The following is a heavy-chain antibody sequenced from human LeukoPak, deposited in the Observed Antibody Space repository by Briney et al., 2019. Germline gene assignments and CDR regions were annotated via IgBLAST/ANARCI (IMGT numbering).Heavy chain of an antibody. J-gene: IGHJ4*02. CDR2: NSAYNGNT. D-gene: IGHD2-21*02. Sequence: EASVKVSCKASGYTFTSYGISWVRQAPGQGLEWMGWNSAYNGNTNYAQKLQGRVTITADKSTSTAYMELSSLRSEDTAVYYCARLGNVAYCGGDCYPDYWGQGTLVTVSS. V-gene: IGHV1-18*01. CDR1: GYTFTSYG. CDR3: ARLGNVAYCGGDCYPDY.